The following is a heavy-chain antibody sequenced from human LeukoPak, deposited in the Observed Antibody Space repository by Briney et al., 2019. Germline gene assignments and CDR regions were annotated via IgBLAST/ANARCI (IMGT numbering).Heavy chain of an antibody. J-gene: IGHJ4*02. D-gene: IGHD5-12*01. CDR3: ARQSGYHLGLPDY. V-gene: IGHV4-59*01. CDR2: IYYSGST. Sequence: SETLSLTCTVSGGSISSYYWSWIRQPPGKGLEWIGYIYYSGSTNYNPSLKSRVTISVDTSKNQFSLKLSSVTAADTAVYYCARQSGYHLGLPDYWGQGTLVTVSS. CDR1: GGSISSYY.